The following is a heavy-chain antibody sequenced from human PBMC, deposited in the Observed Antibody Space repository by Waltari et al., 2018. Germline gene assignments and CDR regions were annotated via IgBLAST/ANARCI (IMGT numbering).Heavy chain of an antibody. V-gene: IGHV4-38-2*02. D-gene: IGHD6-13*01. CDR1: GYSISSGYY. CDR3: ARGVIAAAGTSGWFDP. Sequence: QVQLQQWGAGLLKPSETLSLTCTVSGYSISSGYYWGWIRQPPGKGLEWIGSIYHSGSTYYNPSLKSRVTISVDTSKNQFSLKLSSVTAADTAVYYCARGVIAAAGTSGWFDPWGQGTLVTVSS. CDR2: IYHSGST. J-gene: IGHJ5*02.